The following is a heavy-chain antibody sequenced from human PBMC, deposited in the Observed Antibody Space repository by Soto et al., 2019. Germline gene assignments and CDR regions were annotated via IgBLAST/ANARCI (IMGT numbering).Heavy chain of an antibody. D-gene: IGHD3-10*01. CDR2: IYPGGNT. CDR3: AGETYYYGSGNYGWFDP. CDR1: GFTVSTKY. Sequence: EVQLVESGGGLIQPGGSLRLSCAASGFTVSTKYMNWVRQAPGRGLEWVSVIYPGGNTYYTDSVKGRFTISRDSSRNTMFLQMNSLRAEDTALCYCAGETYYYGSGNYGWFDPWGQGTLVTVSS. J-gene: IGHJ5*02. V-gene: IGHV3-53*01.